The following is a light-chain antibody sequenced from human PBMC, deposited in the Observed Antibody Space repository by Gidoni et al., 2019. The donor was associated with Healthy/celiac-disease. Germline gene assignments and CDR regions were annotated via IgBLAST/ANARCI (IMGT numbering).Light chain of an antibody. J-gene: IGKJ1*01. CDR1: QSVSSSY. CDR3: QQYGSSPRT. CDR2: GAS. Sequence: EIVLRQSHGTLYLSPGERATLSCRASQSVSSSYLAWYQQKPGQAPRLLIYGASSRATGIPDRFSGSGSGTDFTLTISRLEPEDFAVYYCQQYGSSPRTFGQGTKVEIK. V-gene: IGKV3-20*01.